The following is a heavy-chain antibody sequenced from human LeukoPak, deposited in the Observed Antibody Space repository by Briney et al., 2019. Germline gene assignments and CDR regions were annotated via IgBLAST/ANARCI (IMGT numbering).Heavy chain of an antibody. Sequence: SETLSLTCTVSGVSMSSYYWSWIRQPPGKGLEWIGYIYYSGGTNHNPSLKSRATISIDPSKNQISLKVPSVTAADTAVYYCAGSVAGTLSEHFQHWGQGTLVSVSS. CDR3: AGSVAGTLSEHFQH. CDR1: GVSMSSYY. J-gene: IGHJ1*01. D-gene: IGHD6-19*01. CDR2: IYYSGGT. V-gene: IGHV4-59*08.